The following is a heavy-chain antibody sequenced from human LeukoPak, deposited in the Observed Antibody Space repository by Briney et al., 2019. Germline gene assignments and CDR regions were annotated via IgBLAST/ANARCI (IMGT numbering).Heavy chain of an antibody. Sequence: PGGSLRLSCAASGFTFSSYAMSWVRQAPGKGLEWVANIKQDGSEKYYVDSVKGRFTISRDNAKNSLYLQMNSLRAEDTAVYYCARESGAHCSGGSCYSGDAFDIWGQGTMVTVSS. D-gene: IGHD2-15*01. CDR3: ARESGAHCSGGSCYSGDAFDI. V-gene: IGHV3-7*01. CDR2: IKQDGSEK. CDR1: GFTFSSYA. J-gene: IGHJ3*02.